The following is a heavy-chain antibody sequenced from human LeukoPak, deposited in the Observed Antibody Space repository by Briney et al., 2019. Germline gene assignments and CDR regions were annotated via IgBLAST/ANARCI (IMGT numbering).Heavy chain of an antibody. CDR3: ARDKAQTYYYDSSGYYPTAGFSYYFDY. V-gene: IGHV1-18*01. D-gene: IGHD3-22*01. CDR1: GYTFTSYG. CDR2: ISAYNGNT. Sequence: ASVTVSCKASGYTFTSYGICWVRQAPGQGLEWMGWISAYNGNTNYPQKLQGRVTMTTDTSTSTAYMELRSLRSDDTAVYYCARDKAQTYYYDSSGYYPTAGFSYYFDYWGQGTLVTVSS. J-gene: IGHJ4*02.